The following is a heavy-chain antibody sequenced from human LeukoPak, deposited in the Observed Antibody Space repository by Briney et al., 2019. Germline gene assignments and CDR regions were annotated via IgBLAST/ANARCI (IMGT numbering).Heavy chain of an antibody. D-gene: IGHD1-26*01. CDR3: TRSPSLGGSYWGFDY. Sequence: PGGSLRLSCAASGFTFSTYWMHWVRQAPGKGRLWVPRLSPDGSSSIYADSVKGRFTVSRDNAKNTLYLQMNSLRADDTAVYYCTRSPSLGGSYWGFDYWGQGTLLTVSS. J-gene: IGHJ4*02. CDR1: GFTFSTYW. CDR2: LSPDGSSS. V-gene: IGHV3-74*01.